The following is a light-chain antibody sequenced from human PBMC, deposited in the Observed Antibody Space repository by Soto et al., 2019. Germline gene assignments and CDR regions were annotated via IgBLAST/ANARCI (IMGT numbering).Light chain of an antibody. CDR3: QSYDSSNSYVV. Sequence: NFMLTQPHSGSESPGKTVTISCTRSSGSIASNYVQWYQQRPGSAPTTVIYEDNQRPSGVPDRFSGSIDSSSNSASLTISGLKTEDEADYYCQSYDSSNSYVVFGGGTKLTVL. CDR2: EDN. CDR1: SGSIASNY. J-gene: IGLJ2*01. V-gene: IGLV6-57*03.